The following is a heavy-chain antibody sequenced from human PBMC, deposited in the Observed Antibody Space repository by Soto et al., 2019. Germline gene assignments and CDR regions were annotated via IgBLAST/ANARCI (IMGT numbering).Heavy chain of an antibody. J-gene: IGHJ6*02. CDR3: ARDPRGARGVIYLGMDV. CDR1: GYTFTSYY. V-gene: IGHV1-46*01. Sequence: ASVKVSCKASGYTFTSYYMHWVRQAPGQGLEWMGIINPSGGSTSYAQKFQGRVTMTRDTSTSTVYMELSSLRSEDTAVYYCARDPRGARGVIYLGMDVWGQGTTVTVTS. D-gene: IGHD3-10*01. CDR2: INPSGGST.